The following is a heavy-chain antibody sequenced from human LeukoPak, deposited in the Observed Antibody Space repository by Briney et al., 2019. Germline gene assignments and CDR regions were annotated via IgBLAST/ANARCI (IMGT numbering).Heavy chain of an antibody. J-gene: IGHJ3*02. Sequence: GGSLRLSCAASGFTFSSYWMTWVRQAPGKGPEWVANIKEDGSEKYYVDSVKGRFTVSRDNARKSLFLQMNNLRDEDAAVYYCVRAVRRSFDIWGQGTMVTVSS. D-gene: IGHD3-10*01. V-gene: IGHV3-7*01. CDR2: IKEDGSEK. CDR1: GFTFSSYW. CDR3: VRAVRRSFDI.